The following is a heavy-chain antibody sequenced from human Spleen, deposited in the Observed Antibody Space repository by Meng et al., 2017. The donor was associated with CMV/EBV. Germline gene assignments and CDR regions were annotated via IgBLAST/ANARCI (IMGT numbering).Heavy chain of an antibody. J-gene: IGHJ4*02. Sequence: CKASGYTFTNYGITWVRQAPGQGLEWMGWISAYNGNTNYAQKLQGRVTMTTDTSTSTAYMELRSLRSDDTAVYYCARQDRYNWNDRDYWGQGTLVTVSS. D-gene: IGHD1-1*01. CDR3: ARQDRYNWNDRDY. V-gene: IGHV1-18*01. CDR2: ISAYNGNT. CDR1: GYTFTNYG.